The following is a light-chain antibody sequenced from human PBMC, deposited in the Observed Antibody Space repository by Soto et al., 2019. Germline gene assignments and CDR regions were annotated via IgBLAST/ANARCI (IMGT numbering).Light chain of an antibody. V-gene: IGLV7-46*01. Sequence: QAVVTQEPSLTVSPGGTVTLTCGSSTGAVTSGHYPYWFQQKPGQAPRTLIYDTSNKHSWTPARFSGSLLGGKAALTLSGAQPEDEAEYYCSLSYSGAPYYVFGTGTKVTVL. CDR1: TGAVTSGHY. CDR2: DTS. CDR3: SLSYSGAPYYV. J-gene: IGLJ1*01.